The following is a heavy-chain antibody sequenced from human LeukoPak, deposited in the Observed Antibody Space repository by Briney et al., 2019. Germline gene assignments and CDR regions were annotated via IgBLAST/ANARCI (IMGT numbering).Heavy chain of an antibody. D-gene: IGHD3-3*01. CDR1: GYSISSGFY. Sequence: SETLSLTCTVSGYSISSGFYWGWIRQPPGKGLEWIGSMCHSGSTYYNPSLKSRVTISVDTSKNQLSLKLRSVTAADTAVYYCARALGIFSFDSWGQGTLVTVSS. CDR2: MCHSGST. V-gene: IGHV4-38-2*02. J-gene: IGHJ4*02. CDR3: ARALGIFSFDS.